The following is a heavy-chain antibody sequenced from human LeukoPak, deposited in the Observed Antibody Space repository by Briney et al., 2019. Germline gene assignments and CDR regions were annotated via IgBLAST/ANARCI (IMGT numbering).Heavy chain of an antibody. V-gene: IGHV3-21*01. Sequence: GGSLTLPCAASGFTFSSYNMNWVRQAPGKGLEWLSSISSSSSYIYYADSVKGRFTISRDDAKNSLYLQMNSLRAEDTAVYYCARRITGSTSYLDYWGQGTLVTVSS. D-gene: IGHD1-7*01. J-gene: IGHJ4*02. CDR2: ISSSSSYI. CDR1: GFTFSSYN. CDR3: ARRITGSTSYLDY.